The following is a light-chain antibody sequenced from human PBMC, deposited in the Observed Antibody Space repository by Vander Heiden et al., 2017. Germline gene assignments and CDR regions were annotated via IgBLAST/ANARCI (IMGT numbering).Light chain of an antibody. CDR2: DVS. Sequence: SALPHPASVSGSPGQPITISCTGTSSDVGGDNYVAWYQQHPRKAPKIMMVDVSNRPSGVSNRFSGSKTGKTASLKISGLQAEYEADDYCSSSTSSSTPLVFGTGTKLTVL. CDR3: SSSTSSSTPLV. J-gene: IGLJ1*01. V-gene: IGLV2-14*01. CDR1: SSDVGGDNY.